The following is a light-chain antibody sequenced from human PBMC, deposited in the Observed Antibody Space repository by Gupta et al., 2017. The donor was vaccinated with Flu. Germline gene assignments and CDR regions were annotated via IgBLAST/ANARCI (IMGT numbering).Light chain of an antibody. V-gene: IGLV5-45*02. J-gene: IGLJ3*02. CDR1: SGINVDTYR. Sequence: QAVLPQPSSLSASPGASASLTCTLRSGINVDTYRIYWYQQKPGSPPQYPLRYKSDSDKQQGSGVPSRFAGSKDASANAGILLISGLQSEDEADYYCMIWHSSAWVFGGGTRLTVL. CDR3: MIWHSSAWV. CDR2: YKSDSDK.